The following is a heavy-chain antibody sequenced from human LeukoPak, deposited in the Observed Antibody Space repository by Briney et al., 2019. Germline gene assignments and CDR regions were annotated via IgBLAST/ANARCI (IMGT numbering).Heavy chain of an antibody. V-gene: IGHV1-69*04. J-gene: IGHJ4*02. D-gene: IGHD2-15*01. CDR1: GGTFSSYA. CDR2: IIPILGIA. Sequence: SVKVSCKASGGTFSSYAISWVRQAPGQGLEWMGRIIPILGIANYAQKFQGRVTITADKSTSTAYMELSSLRSEDTAVYYCASDCSGGSCYTQHYFDYWGQGTLVTVSS. CDR3: ASDCSGGSCYTQHYFDY.